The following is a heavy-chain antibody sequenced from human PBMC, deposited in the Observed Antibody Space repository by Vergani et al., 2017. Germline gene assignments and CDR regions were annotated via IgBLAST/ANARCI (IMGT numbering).Heavy chain of an antibody. Sequence: QVQLVQSGAEVKKPGASVKVSCKASGYTFTGYYMHWVRQAPGQGLEWMGWINPNSGGTNYAQKFQGRVTMTRDTSISTASMELCRQRSDDPAGYYCARDRGGVLAFDIWGQGTMVTVSS. V-gene: IGHV1-2*02. CDR3: ARDRGGVLAFDI. CDR2: INPNSGGT. D-gene: IGHD3-10*01. J-gene: IGHJ3*02. CDR1: GYTFTGYY.